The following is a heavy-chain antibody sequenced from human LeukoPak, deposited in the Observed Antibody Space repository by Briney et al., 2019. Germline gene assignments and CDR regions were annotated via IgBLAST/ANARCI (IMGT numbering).Heavy chain of an antibody. V-gene: IGHV1-69*13. CDR1: GGTFSSYA. CDR3: AREITMVRGVIITSRLGMDV. J-gene: IGHJ6*02. Sequence: SVKLSCKASGGTFSSYAISWVRQAPGQGLEWMGGIIPIFGTANYAQKFQGRVTITADESTSTAYMELSSLRSEDTAVYYCAREITMVRGVIITSRLGMDVWGQGTTVTVSS. CDR2: IIPIFGTA. D-gene: IGHD3-10*01.